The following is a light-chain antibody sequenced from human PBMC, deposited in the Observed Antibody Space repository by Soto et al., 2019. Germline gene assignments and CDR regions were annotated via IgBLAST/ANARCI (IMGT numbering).Light chain of an antibody. J-gene: IGKJ1*01. Sequence: DIQMTQSPSTLSASVGDTVTIIGRASQNINTWVAWDQQRPGRAPKALIYDASSLESGVPSRFSGSGSGTYFTLTITSLQPEDFATYFCQQYDSYSTRTFGQGTKVEIK. CDR2: DAS. CDR3: QQYDSYSTRT. CDR1: QNINTW. V-gene: IGKV1-5*02.